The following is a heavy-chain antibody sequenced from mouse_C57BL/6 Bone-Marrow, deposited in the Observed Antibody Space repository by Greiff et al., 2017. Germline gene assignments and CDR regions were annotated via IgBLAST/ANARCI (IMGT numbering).Heavy chain of an antibody. CDR1: GYTFTSYW. J-gene: IGHJ3*01. V-gene: IGHV1-50*01. CDR3: APSWAY. CDR2: IDPSDSST. Sequence: QVQLQQPGAELVKPGASVKLSCKASGYTFTSYWMQWVKQRPGQGLEWIGEIDPSDSSTNYNQKFKGKATLTVDTSSSTAYMQRSSLTSEDSAVYYCAPSWAYWGQGTLVTVSA.